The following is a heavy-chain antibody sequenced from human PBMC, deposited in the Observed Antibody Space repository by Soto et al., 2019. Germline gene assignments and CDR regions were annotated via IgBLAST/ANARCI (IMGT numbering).Heavy chain of an antibody. V-gene: IGHV3-23*01. J-gene: IGHJ4*02. D-gene: IGHD2-15*01. Sequence: EVQLLESGGDLLQPGGSLRLSCAASEFTFSSYAMNWVRQTPGKGLQWVSAISGSGGNTYYADSVKGRFTISRDNSKNTLYLQMNGLTVEDTAMYYCAKEPTAVDPRDLFGGNPPSDYWGQGTLVTVSS. CDR2: ISGSGGNT. CDR1: EFTFSSYA. CDR3: AKEPTAVDPRDLFGGNPPSDY.